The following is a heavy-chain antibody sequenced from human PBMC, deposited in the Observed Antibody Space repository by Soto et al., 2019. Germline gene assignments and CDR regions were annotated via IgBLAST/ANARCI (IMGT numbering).Heavy chain of an antibody. CDR2: IWYDGSNK. D-gene: IGHD6-19*01. V-gene: IGHV3-33*01. CDR1: GFTFSSSG. Sequence: QVQLEESGGGVVQPGRSLRLSCAASGFTFSSSGMHWVRQAPGKGLEWVAVIWYDGSNKYYADSVKGRFTISRDNSKNTLYLQMHSLGAEDTAVYYCARIPQIAVAGTRFGYFDLWGRGTLVTVSS. J-gene: IGHJ2*01. CDR3: ARIPQIAVAGTRFGYFDL.